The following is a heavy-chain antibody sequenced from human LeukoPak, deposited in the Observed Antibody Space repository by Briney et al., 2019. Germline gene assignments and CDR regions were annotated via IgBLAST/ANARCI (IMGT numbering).Heavy chain of an antibody. CDR1: GFTFSSYW. D-gene: IGHD2-2*01. V-gene: IGHV3-21*01. J-gene: IGHJ4*02. CDR3: ARDGRYCSSTSCYVVVGPTFDY. Sequence: GGSLRLSCAASGFTFSSYWMNWVRQAPGKGLEWVSSISSSSSYIYYADSLKGRFTISRDNAKNSLYLQMNSLRAEDTAVYYCARDGRYCSSTSCYVVVGPTFDYWGQGTLVTVSS. CDR2: ISSSSSYI.